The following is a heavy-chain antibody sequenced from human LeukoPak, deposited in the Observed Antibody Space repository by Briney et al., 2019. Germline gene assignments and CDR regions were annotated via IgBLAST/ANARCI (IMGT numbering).Heavy chain of an antibody. Sequence: SSETLSLTCAVYGGSFSGYYWSWIRQPPGKGLEWIGEINHSGSTNYNPSLKSRVTISVDTSKNQFSLKLSSVTAAGTAVYYCARLSMFSRDDYWGQGTLVTVSS. V-gene: IGHV4-34*01. CDR3: ARLSMFSRDDY. D-gene: IGHD3-10*02. J-gene: IGHJ4*02. CDR1: GGSFSGYY. CDR2: INHSGST.